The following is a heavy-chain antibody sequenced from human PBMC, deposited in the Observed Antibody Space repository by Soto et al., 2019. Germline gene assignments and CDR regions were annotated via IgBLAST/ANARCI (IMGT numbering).Heavy chain of an antibody. CDR3: ARDADIVVVVAATFDY. CDR1: GYTFTSYG. J-gene: IGHJ4*02. Sequence: GASVKVSCKASGYTFTSYGISWVRQAPGQGLEWMGWISAYNGNTNYAQKLQGGVTMTTDTSTSTAYMELRSLRSDDTAVYYCARDADIVVVVAATFDYWGQGTLVTVSS. D-gene: IGHD2-15*01. CDR2: ISAYNGNT. V-gene: IGHV1-18*01.